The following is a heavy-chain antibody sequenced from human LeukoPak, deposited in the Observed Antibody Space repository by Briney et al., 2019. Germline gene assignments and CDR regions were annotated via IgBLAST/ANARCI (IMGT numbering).Heavy chain of an antibody. Sequence: GASVKVSCKASGYTFTNYGISWVRQAPGQGLEWMGGIIPIFGTANYAQKFQGRVTITTDESTSTAYMELSSLRSEDTAVYYCARDLELRPRFISLYYWGQGTLVTVSS. D-gene: IGHD1-7*01. J-gene: IGHJ4*02. CDR3: ARDLELRPRFISLYY. CDR2: IIPIFGTA. CDR1: GYTFTNYG. V-gene: IGHV1-69*05.